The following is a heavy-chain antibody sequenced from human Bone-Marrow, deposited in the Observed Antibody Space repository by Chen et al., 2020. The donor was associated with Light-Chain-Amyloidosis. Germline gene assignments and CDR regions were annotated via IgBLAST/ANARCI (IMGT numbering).Heavy chain of an antibody. J-gene: IGHJ4*02. V-gene: IGHV5-51*01. D-gene: IGHD5-12*01. CDR3: ARRRDGYNFDY. CDR2: IYPDDSDA. Sequence: VRQMPGKGLEWMGVIYPDDSDARYSPSFEGQVTISADKSITTAYQQWRSLKASDTAMYYCARRRDGYNFDYWGQGTLVTVSS.